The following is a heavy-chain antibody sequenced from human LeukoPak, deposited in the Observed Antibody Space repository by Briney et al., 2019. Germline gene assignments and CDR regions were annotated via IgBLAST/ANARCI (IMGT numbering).Heavy chain of an antibody. J-gene: IGHJ4*02. CDR1: GFTFSSYI. V-gene: IGHV3-21*01. D-gene: IGHD6-13*01. CDR2: ISSSSSYI. Sequence: PGGSVRLSCAASGFTFSSYIMNWVRQAPGKGLEWVSSISSSSSYIYYADSVKGRFTISRDNAKNSLYLQMNSLRAEDTAVYYCASTVAAAGTFDYWGQGTLVTVSS. CDR3: ASTVAAAGTFDY.